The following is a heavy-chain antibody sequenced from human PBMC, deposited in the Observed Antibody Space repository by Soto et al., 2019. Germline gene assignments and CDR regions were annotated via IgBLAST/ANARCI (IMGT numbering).Heavy chain of an antibody. J-gene: IGHJ5*02. CDR1: GYSFSRYD. Sequence: QVQLIQSGAEVKKPGASVKVSCKASGYSFSRYDINWLRQAPGQGLEWMGWISTANGNTNYAQKFQGRVTMTTDTSTSTAYVELRSLSSDDTAVYYCASDFRIPRHWFDPWGQGTLVTVSS. D-gene: IGHD2-21*01. V-gene: IGHV1-18*01. CDR2: ISTANGNT. CDR3: ASDFRIPRHWFDP.